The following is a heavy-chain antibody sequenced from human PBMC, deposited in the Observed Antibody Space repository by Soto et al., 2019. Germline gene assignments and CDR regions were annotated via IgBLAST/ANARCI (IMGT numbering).Heavy chain of an antibody. V-gene: IGHV1-3*01. CDR2: INAGNGYT. J-gene: IGHJ6*03. CDR1: GYTFTTYA. Sequence: QVQLVQSGAEVKKPGASVKVSCKASGYTFTTYAMHWVRQAPGQSLEWMGWINAGNGYTKYSEKFQGRVTITRDTGANTTYRDLNGLTPEDTVVYYWASPPLGGGKG. CDR3: ASPPLG. D-gene: IGHD3-16*01.